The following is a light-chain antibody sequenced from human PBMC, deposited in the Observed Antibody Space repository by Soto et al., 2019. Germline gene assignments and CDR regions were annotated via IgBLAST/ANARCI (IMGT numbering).Light chain of an antibody. CDR3: SSYTTSNTRQIV. J-gene: IGLJ1*01. Sequence: QSVLTQPASVSGSPGQSITISFTGTSSDGGGYNYVSWYQHHPGKAPKLVIFDVSNRPSGVSNRFSGSKSGNTASLTISGLQPEDEADYYCSSYTTSNTRQIVFGTGTKVTVL. CDR1: SSDGGGYNY. V-gene: IGLV2-14*03. CDR2: DVS.